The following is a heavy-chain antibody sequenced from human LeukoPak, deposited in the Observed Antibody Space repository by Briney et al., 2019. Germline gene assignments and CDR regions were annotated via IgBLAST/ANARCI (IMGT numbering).Heavy chain of an antibody. CDR1: GYSISSGYY. Sequence: KPSETLSLTCTVSGYSISSGYYWGWIRQPPGKGLEWIGSIYHSGSTYYNPSLKSRVTISVDTSKNQFSLKLSSVTAADTAVYYCATREGDAVVWGQGTTVTVSS. J-gene: IGHJ6*02. V-gene: IGHV4-38-2*02. D-gene: IGHD2-21*02. CDR3: ATREGDAVV. CDR2: IYHSGST.